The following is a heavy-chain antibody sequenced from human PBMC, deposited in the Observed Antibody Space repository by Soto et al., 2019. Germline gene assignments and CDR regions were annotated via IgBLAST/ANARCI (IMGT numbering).Heavy chain of an antibody. Sequence: PGGSLRLSCAASGFNFRNSPMTWVRQAPGQGLEYVSSITSSGEQTFYADSVRGRFTISRDNSKNTLYLQMNSLRAEDTAVYYCAKKPTSGVVTAIIDYWGQGTLVTVSS. CDR1: GFNFRNSP. V-gene: IGHV3-23*01. CDR2: ITSSGEQT. J-gene: IGHJ4*02. D-gene: IGHD2-21*02. CDR3: AKKPTSGVVTAIIDY.